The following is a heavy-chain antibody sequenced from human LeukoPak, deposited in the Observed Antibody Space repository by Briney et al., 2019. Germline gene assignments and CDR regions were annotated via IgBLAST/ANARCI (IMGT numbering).Heavy chain of an antibody. CDR3: AREDAAGSYNY. CDR2: IYSGGST. Sequence: GWSLRLSCAASGFTVSSNYMSWVRQAPGKGLEWVSVIYSGGSTYYADSVKDRFTTSRDNAKNTLYLQMNSLRAEGTAVYYCAREDAAGSYNYWGQGTLVTVSS. D-gene: IGHD3-10*01. V-gene: IGHV3-66*01. J-gene: IGHJ4*02. CDR1: GFTVSSNY.